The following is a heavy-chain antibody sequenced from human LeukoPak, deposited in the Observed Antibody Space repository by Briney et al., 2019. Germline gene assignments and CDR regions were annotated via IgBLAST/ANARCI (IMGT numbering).Heavy chain of an antibody. J-gene: IGHJ4*02. D-gene: IGHD6-6*01. V-gene: IGHV1-69*13. CDR2: IIPIFGTA. CDR3: ASLDFEYSSSRGLDY. Sequence: ASVSVSCKASGGTFSIYAISWVRQAPGQGLEWMGGIIPIFGTANYAQKFQGRVTITADESTSTAYMELSSLRSEDTAVYYCASLDFEYSSSRGLDYWGQGTLVTVSS. CDR1: GGTFSIYA.